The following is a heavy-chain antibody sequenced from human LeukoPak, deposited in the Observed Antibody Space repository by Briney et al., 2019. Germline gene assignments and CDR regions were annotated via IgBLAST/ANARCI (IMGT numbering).Heavy chain of an antibody. Sequence: QSGGSLRLSCAASGFTVSSNYMSWVRQAPGKGLEWVSAISGSGGSTYYADSVKGRFTISRDNSKNTLYLQMNSLRAEDTAVYYCANADQYDFWSGYARYFDYWGQGTLVTVSS. CDR2: ISGSGGST. D-gene: IGHD3-3*01. CDR1: GFTVSSNY. J-gene: IGHJ4*02. V-gene: IGHV3-23*01. CDR3: ANADQYDFWSGYARYFDY.